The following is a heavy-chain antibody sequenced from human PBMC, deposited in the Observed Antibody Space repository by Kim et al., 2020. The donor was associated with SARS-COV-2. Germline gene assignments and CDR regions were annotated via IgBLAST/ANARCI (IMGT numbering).Heavy chain of an antibody. D-gene: IGHD2-2*01. Sequence: GGSLRLSCAASGFTFSSYGMHWVRQAPGKGLEWVAVISYDGSNKYYADSVKGRFTISRDNSKNTLYLQMNSLRAEDTAVYYCAKDQEVVVPAAIRTFDY. CDR1: GFTFSSYG. CDR3: AKDQEVVVPAAIRTFDY. V-gene: IGHV3-30*18. CDR2: ISYDGSNK. J-gene: IGHJ4*01.